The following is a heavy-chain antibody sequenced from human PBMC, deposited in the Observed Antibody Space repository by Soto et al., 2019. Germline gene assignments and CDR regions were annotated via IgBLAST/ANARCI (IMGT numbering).Heavy chain of an antibody. CDR3: ARRSSAIFGVAPFDY. V-gene: IGHV5-51*01. J-gene: IGHJ4*02. CDR1: GYSFTIYW. D-gene: IGHD3-3*01. CDR2: VYPGDTDT. Sequence: GESLKISCKGSGYSFTIYWISWVRQRPGKGLEWMGVVYPGDTDTRYNPSFQGQVTISADKSVSTAYLQWSSLKASDTATYYCARRSSAIFGVAPFDYWGQGTLVTVSS.